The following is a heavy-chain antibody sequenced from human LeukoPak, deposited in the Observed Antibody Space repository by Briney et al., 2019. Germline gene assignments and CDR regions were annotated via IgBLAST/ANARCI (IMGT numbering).Heavy chain of an antibody. CDR1: GFTFSSYA. D-gene: IGHD3-22*01. Sequence: GGSLRLSWAASGFTFSSYAMSWVRQPPGKGLEWVSSISGSGGSTYYADSVKGRFTISRDNSKITLYLQMNSLRAEDTAVYYCAKDPSEYYYDSSGYLLSALYYFDYWGQGTLVTVSS. CDR3: AKDPSEYYYDSSGYLLSALYYFDY. CDR2: ISGSGGST. V-gene: IGHV3-23*01. J-gene: IGHJ4*02.